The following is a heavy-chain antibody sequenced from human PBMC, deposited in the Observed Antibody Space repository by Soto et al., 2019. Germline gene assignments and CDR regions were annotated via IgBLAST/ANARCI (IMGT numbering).Heavy chain of an antibody. V-gene: IGHV3-23*01. Sequence: PGGSLRLSCAASGFTFSSYAMSWVRQAPGKGLEWVSSISGGGGSTYYADSVKGRFTISRDNSKNTLYLQMNSLRAEDTALYSCARVVDSSSWKYYFDYWGQGTLVTVSS. J-gene: IGHJ4*02. CDR3: ARVVDSSSWKYYFDY. CDR2: ISGGGGST. CDR1: GFTFSSYA. D-gene: IGHD6-13*01.